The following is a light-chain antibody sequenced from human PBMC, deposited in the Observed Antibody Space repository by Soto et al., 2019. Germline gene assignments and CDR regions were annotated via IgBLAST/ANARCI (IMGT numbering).Light chain of an antibody. CDR1: SSNIGNNA. CDR3: AAWDDSLNGVL. V-gene: IGLV1-36*01. CDR2: HDD. Sequence: QSVLTQPPSVSEAPRQRVTISCSGSSSNIGNNAVNWYQQLPGKAPKLLIYHDDLLPSGVSDRFSGSKSGTSASLAISGLQSEDEADYYCAAWDDSLNGVLFGGGTKLTVL. J-gene: IGLJ2*01.